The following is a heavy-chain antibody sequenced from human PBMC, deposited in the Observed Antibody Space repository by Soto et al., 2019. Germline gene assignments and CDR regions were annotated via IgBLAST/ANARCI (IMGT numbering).Heavy chain of an antibody. Sequence: QVQLVQSGAEVKKPGASVKVSCKASGYPFTSYDINWVRQAAGQGLEWMGWMNPNNGNTAYAQKFQGRVTMTRDTSISTAYMELTSLRSEDTAVYYCARELSDYAGYWGQGTLVTVSS. V-gene: IGHV1-8*01. J-gene: IGHJ4*02. D-gene: IGHD4-17*01. CDR1: GYPFTSYD. CDR2: MNPNNGNT. CDR3: ARELSDYAGY.